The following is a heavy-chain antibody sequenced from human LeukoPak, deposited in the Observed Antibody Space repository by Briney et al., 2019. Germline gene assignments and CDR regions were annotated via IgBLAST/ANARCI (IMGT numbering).Heavy chain of an antibody. J-gene: IGHJ4*02. V-gene: IGHV4-30-4*08. D-gene: IGHD2-21*01. CDR1: GAAMNSGDYY. CDR3: SRVMSDCGSVMCYKGYLDS. Sequence: PSETLSLTCSVSGAAMNSGDYYWTWIRQSLGMGLEWIAYIHYNGATYYNPSLKSRLSVSLDTSRNQFSLNLNSVTAADTAVYFCSRVMSDCGSVMCYKGYLDSWGQGTLVTVSS. CDR2: IHYNGAT.